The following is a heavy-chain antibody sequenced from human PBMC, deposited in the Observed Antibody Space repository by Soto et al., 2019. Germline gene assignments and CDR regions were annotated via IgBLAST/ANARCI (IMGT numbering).Heavy chain of an antibody. Sequence: QVQLVESGGDVVQPGRSLRLSCSASGFTFSSYSVHWVRQAPGKGLEWLAFMSYDGSTKYYADSVKGRFTVSRDNSKNTLYLQMDILSTEDTAVYYCARDAYDDPPGYFQHWGQGTLLTVSS. CDR3: ARDAYDDPPGYFQH. D-gene: IGHD3-22*01. J-gene: IGHJ1*01. V-gene: IGHV3-30-3*01. CDR2: MSYDGSTK. CDR1: GFTFSSYS.